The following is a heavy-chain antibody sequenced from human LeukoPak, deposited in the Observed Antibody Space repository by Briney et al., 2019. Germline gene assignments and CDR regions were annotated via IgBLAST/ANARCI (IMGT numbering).Heavy chain of an antibody. CDR1: GFTFSSYS. D-gene: IGHD6-13*01. CDR3: AREKSWEIAAAGTVADWFDY. V-gene: IGHV3-21*01. CDR2: ISSSSSYI. J-gene: IGHJ4*02. Sequence: PGGSLRLSCAASGFTFSSYSMNWVRQAPGKGLEWVSSISSSSSYIYYADSVKGRFTISRDNAKNSLYLQMNSLRAEDTAVYYCAREKSWEIAAAGTVADWFDYWGQGTLVTVSS.